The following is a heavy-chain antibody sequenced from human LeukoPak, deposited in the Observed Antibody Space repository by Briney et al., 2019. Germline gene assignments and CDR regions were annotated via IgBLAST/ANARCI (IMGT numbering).Heavy chain of an antibody. CDR1: GGSISSGGYY. J-gene: IGHJ4*02. CDR3: ARDRAGGNFDY. CDR2: IYYSGST. V-gene: IGHV4-31*03. D-gene: IGHD3-16*01. Sequence: SQTLSLTCTVSGGSISSGGYYWRWIRQHPGTGLEWIGYIYYSGSTYYNPSLKSRVTISVDTSKNQFSLKLSSVTAADTAVYYCARDRAGGNFDYWGQGTLVTVSS.